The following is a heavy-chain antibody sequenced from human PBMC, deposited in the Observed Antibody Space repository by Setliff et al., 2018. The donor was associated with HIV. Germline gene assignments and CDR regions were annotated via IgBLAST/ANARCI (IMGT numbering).Heavy chain of an antibody. CDR2: IRYDDTYK. CDR3: VTRYCGESICPEFDY. D-gene: IGHD2-21*01. J-gene: IGHJ4*02. V-gene: IGHV3-30*02. CDR1: GFTFSYYG. Sequence: LRLSCATSGFTFSYYGMHWVRQAPGKGLEWVAFIRYDDTYKYYADSVKGRFTISRDNSKNTLDLQINSLRPEDTAVYYCVTRYCGESICPEFDYWGQGTLVTVSS.